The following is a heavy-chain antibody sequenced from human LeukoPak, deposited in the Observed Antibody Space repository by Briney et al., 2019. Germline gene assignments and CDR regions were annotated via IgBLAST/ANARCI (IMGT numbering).Heavy chain of an antibody. Sequence: ESLKISCKGSGYSFTRYWIGWVRQMPGKGLEWMGIIYPGDSDTRYSPSFQGQVTISADKSISTAYLQWSNLKASDTAMYYCARQTADGDYYFDYWGQGTLVTVSS. D-gene: IGHD4-17*01. CDR2: IYPGDSDT. CDR3: ARQTADGDYYFDY. CDR1: GYSFTRYW. V-gene: IGHV5-51*01. J-gene: IGHJ4*02.